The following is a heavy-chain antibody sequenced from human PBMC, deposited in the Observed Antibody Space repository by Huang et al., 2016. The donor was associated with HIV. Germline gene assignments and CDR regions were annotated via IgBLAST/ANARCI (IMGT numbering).Heavy chain of an antibody. CDR2: NGGDSRDT. D-gene: IGHD3-22*01. V-gene: IGHV1-18*01. CDR1: GYGFGSYG. CDR3: ARDTYYTDIWKRNDASFL. Sequence: QVQLVQSGGEVKQPGASVRVSCKASGYGFGSYGRSWGIQAPGQGVGWRGWNGGDSRDTRKGQKFQGRVTMTTDRSATTTYMELRSLRYDDTAVYYCARDTYYTDIWKRNDASFLWGQGTMITVYS. J-gene: IGHJ3*01.